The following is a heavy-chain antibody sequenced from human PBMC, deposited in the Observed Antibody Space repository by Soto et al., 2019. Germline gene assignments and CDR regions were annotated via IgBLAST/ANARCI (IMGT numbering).Heavy chain of an antibody. CDR1: GFTFSSYA. J-gene: IGHJ3*02. D-gene: IGHD6-19*01. CDR2: ISGSGGST. V-gene: IGHV3-23*01. Sequence: GGSLRLSCAASGFTFSSYAMSWVRQAPGKGLEWVSAISGSGGSTYYADSVKGRFTISRDNSKNTLYLQMNSLRAEDTAVYYCASRIAVAGTRLDAFDIWGQGTMVTVSS. CDR3: ASRIAVAGTRLDAFDI.